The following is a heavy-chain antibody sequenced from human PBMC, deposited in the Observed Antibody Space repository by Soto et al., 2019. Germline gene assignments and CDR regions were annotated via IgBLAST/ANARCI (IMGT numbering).Heavy chain of an antibody. V-gene: IGHV4-4*02. D-gene: IGHD2-15*01. CDR1: GGSISSSNW. CDR2: IYHSGST. Sequence: SETLSITCAVSGGSISSSNWWSWVRQPPGKGLEWIGEIYHSGSTNYNPSLKSRVTISVDKSKNQFSLKLSSVTAADTAVYYCARPVYCQNDDWFEHCCQGTLFSVPS. J-gene: IGHJ5*02. CDR3: ARPVYCQNDDWFEH.